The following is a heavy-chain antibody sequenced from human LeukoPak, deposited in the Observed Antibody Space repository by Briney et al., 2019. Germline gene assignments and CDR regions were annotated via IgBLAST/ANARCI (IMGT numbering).Heavy chain of an antibody. Sequence: EASVKVSCKASGYTFTGYYIHWVRQAPGQGLEWLGWINPNSGGTNCAQKFQDRLTMTRDTSISTAYMELSRLISDDSAVYYCARDRDSSGWNYFDYWGQGTLVTVSS. J-gene: IGHJ4*02. CDR2: INPNSGGT. D-gene: IGHD3-22*01. V-gene: IGHV1-2*02. CDR1: GYTFTGYY. CDR3: ARDRDSSGWNYFDY.